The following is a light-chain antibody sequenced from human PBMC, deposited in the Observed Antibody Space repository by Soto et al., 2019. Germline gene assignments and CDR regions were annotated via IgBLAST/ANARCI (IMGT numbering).Light chain of an antibody. CDR3: LHTFSFPRT. CDR1: QSVSTY. J-gene: IGKJ1*01. V-gene: IGKV3-15*01. CDR2: GTS. Sequence: DIVMTQSPATLSVSPGERATLSCRASQSVSTYFAWYQQKPGQAPRLLIYGTSTRATDIPARFSGSGSGTDFTLTISSLQAEDFATYYCLHTFSFPRTFGQGTKVEVK.